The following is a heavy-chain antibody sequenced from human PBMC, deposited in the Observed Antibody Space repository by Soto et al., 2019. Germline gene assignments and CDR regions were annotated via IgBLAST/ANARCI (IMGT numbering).Heavy chain of an antibody. D-gene: IGHD3-10*01. V-gene: IGHV4-31*03. CDR1: GGSISSGGYY. J-gene: IGHJ6*02. Sequence: SETLSLTCTVSGGSISSGGYYWSWIRQHPGKGLEWIGYIYYSGSTYYNPSLKSRVTISVDTSKNQFSLKLSSVTAADTAVYYCARDRSLSYGSVYYYYGMDVWGQGTTGTAP. CDR2: IYYSGST. CDR3: ARDRSLSYGSVYYYYGMDV.